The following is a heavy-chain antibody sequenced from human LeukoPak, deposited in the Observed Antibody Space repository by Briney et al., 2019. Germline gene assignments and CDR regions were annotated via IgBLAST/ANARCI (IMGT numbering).Heavy chain of an antibody. D-gene: IGHD3-9*01. CDR2: INPSGGST. CDR1: GYTFTSYY. Sequence: ASVNVSCKASGYTFTSYYMHWVRQAPGQGLEWLGIINPSGGSTSYAQKFQGRVTMTRDTSTSTVYMELSSLRSEDTAVYYCARGMGRYFDDYWGQGTLVTVSS. V-gene: IGHV1-46*01. CDR3: ARGMGRYFDDY. J-gene: IGHJ4*02.